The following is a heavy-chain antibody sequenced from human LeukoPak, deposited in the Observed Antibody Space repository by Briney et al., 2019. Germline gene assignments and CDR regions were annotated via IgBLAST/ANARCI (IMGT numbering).Heavy chain of an antibody. J-gene: IGHJ4*02. CDR1: GYSFTSYD. Sequence: PGASVKVSCKASGYSFTSYDINWVRQPTGQGLEWMGWMNTNSGNTGYAQKFQGRVTMTRNTSISTAYMELSSLRSEDTAVYYCARGQSSRSGSYYYWGQGTLVTVSS. V-gene: IGHV1-8*01. CDR3: ARGQSSRSGSYYY. D-gene: IGHD1-26*01. CDR2: MNTNSGNT.